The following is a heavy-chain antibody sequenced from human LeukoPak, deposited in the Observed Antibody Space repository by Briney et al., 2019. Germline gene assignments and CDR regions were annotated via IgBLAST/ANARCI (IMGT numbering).Heavy chain of an antibody. CDR1: GFTFSSYA. CDR2: ISGSGGST. J-gene: IGHJ4*02. D-gene: IGHD5-12*01. CDR3: AKILGGYDRRDY. V-gene: IGHV3-23*01. Sequence: GGSLRLSCAASGFTFSSYAMSWARQAPGKGLEWVSAISGSGGSTYYADSVKGRFTISRDNSKNTLYLQMNSLRAEDTAVYYCAKILGGYDRRDYWGQGTLVTVSS.